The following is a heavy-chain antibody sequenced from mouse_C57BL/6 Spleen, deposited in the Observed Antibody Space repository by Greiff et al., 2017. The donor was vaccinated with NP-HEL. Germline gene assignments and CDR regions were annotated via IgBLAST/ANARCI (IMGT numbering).Heavy chain of an antibody. J-gene: IGHJ3*01. V-gene: IGHV5-17*01. CDR2: ISSGSSTI. CDR1: GFTFSDYG. Sequence: EVKVVESGGGLVKPGGSLKLSCAASGFTFSDYGMHWVRQAPEKGLEWVAYISSGSSTIYYADTVKGRFTISRDHAKNTLFLQMTSLRSEDTAMYYCARKAGTSWFAYWGQGTLVTVSA. D-gene: IGHD4-1*01. CDR3: ARKAGTSWFAY.